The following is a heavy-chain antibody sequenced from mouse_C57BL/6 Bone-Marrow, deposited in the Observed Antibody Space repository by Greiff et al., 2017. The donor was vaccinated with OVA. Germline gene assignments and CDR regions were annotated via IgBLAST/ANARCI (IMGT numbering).Heavy chain of an antibody. D-gene: IGHD4-1*01. CDR3: ARSSLWDGWFAY. CDR1: GFTFSDYG. V-gene: IGHV5-17*01. J-gene: IGHJ3*01. CDR2: ISSGSSTI. Sequence: DVMLVESGGGLVKPGGSLKLSCAASGFTFSDYGMHWVRQAPEKGLEWVAYISSGSSTIYYADTVKGRFTISRDNAKNTLFLQMTSLRSEDTAMYYCARSSLWDGWFAYWGQGTLVTVSA.